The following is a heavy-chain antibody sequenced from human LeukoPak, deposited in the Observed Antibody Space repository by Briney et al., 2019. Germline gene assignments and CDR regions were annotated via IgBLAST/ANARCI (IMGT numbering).Heavy chain of an antibody. CDR2: IYYSGST. Sequence: SETLSLTCTVSGGSISSYYWSWIRQPPGKGLEWIGYIYYSGSTNYNPSLKSRVTISVDTSKNQFSLKLCSVTAADTAVYYCARDQRRDYFDYWGQGTLVTVSS. CDR3: ARDQRRDYFDY. V-gene: IGHV4-59*01. D-gene: IGHD5-24*01. J-gene: IGHJ4*02. CDR1: GGSISSYY.